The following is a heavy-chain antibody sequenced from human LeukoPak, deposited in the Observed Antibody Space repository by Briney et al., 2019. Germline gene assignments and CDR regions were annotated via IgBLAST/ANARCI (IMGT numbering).Heavy chain of an antibody. Sequence: PGGSLRLSCAASGFTFSSYSMNWVRQAPGKGLEWVSSISSSSSYIHYADSVKGRFTISRDNAKNSLYLQMNSLRAEDTAVYCCARDPTYFDWLPVYWGQGTLVTVSS. CDR1: GFTFSSYS. D-gene: IGHD3-9*01. J-gene: IGHJ4*02. CDR3: ARDPTYFDWLPVY. V-gene: IGHV3-21*01. CDR2: ISSSSSYI.